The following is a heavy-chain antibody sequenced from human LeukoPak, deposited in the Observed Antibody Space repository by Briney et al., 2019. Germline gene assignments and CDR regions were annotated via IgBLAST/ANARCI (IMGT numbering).Heavy chain of an antibody. CDR3: ARDYGSGSYYNLDY. Sequence: GASVKVSCKASGYTFTGYYKHWVRQAPGQGLEWMGWINPNSGGTNYAQKFQGRVTMTRDTSISTAYMELSRLRSDDTAVYYCARDYGSGSYYNLDYWGRGTLVTVSS. V-gene: IGHV1-2*02. J-gene: IGHJ4*02. CDR1: GYTFTGYY. D-gene: IGHD3-10*01. CDR2: INPNSGGT.